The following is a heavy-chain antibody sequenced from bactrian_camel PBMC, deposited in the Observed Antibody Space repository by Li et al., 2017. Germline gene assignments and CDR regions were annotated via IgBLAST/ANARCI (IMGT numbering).Heavy chain of an antibody. V-gene: IGHV3S40*01. CDR1: GFTFSSYA. D-gene: IGHD2*01. CDR2: INSGGGST. CDR3: VRDPFQVVSY. Sequence: VQLVESGGGLVQPGGSLRLSCAASGFTFSSYAMSWVRQAPGKGLEWVSAINSGGGSTYYADSVKGRFTISRDNAKNTVYLQMNSLKPEDTAVYFCVRDPFQVVSYWGQGTQVTVS. J-gene: IGHJ4*01.